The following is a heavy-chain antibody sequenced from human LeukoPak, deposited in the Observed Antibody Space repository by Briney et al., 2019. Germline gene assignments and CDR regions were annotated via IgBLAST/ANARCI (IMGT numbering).Heavy chain of an antibody. CDR3: ARGLDDYYYYYGMDV. J-gene: IGHJ6*02. V-gene: IGHV4-4*02. CDR1: GGSISSSNW. CDR2: INHSGST. Sequence: TSETLSLTCAVSGGSISSSNWWSWVRQPPGKGLEWIGEINHSGSTNYNPSLKSRVTISVDTSKNQFSLKLSSVTAADTAVYYCARGLDDYYYYYGMDVWGQGTTVTVSS.